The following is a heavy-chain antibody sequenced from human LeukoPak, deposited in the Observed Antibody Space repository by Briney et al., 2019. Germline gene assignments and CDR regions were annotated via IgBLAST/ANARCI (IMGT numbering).Heavy chain of an antibody. D-gene: IGHD1-26*01. V-gene: IGHV3-74*01. CDR2: INSDGSST. Sequence: GGSLRLSCVASGFTFSSYWMHWVRQVPGKGLVWVSRINSDGSSTSYADSVKGRFTISRDNAKNTLYLQMNSLRAEDTAVYYCAARVGATIDYWGQGTLVTVSS. CDR3: AARVGATIDY. J-gene: IGHJ4*02. CDR1: GFTFSSYW.